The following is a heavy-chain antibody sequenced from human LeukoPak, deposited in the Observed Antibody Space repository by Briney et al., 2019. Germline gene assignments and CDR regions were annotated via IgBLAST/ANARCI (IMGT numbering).Heavy chain of an antibody. CDR3: AKSKAIAAAGALWFDP. CDR1: GSNY. J-gene: IGHJ5*02. CDR2: ISGSGGST. Sequence: GGSLRLSCAASGSNYMSWVRQAPGKGLEWVSAISGSGGSTYYADSVKGRFTISRDNSKNTLYLQMNSLRAEDTAVYYCAKSKAIAAAGALWFDPWGQGTLVTVSS. D-gene: IGHD6-13*01. V-gene: IGHV3-23*01.